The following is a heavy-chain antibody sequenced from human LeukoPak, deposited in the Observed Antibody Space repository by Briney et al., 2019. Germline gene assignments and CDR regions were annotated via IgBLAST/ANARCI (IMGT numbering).Heavy chain of an antibody. V-gene: IGHV5-10-1*01. Sequence: GESLRTSCKGSGYSFTSYWSSWGRQMPGKGLEWMGRIDPSDSYTNYSPSFQGHVTISADKSISTAYLQWSSLKASDTAMYYCARQSSIRPYDISTGYYEPWGQGTLVTVSS. CDR2: IDPSDSYT. J-gene: IGHJ5*02. CDR3: ARQSSIRPYDISTGYYEP. CDR1: GYSFTSYW. D-gene: IGHD3-9*01.